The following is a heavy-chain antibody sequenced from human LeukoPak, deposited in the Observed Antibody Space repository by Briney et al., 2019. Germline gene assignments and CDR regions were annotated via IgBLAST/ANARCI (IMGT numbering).Heavy chain of an antibody. D-gene: IGHD5-18*01. Sequence: PSQTLSLTCTVSGGSISSGRYYWSWIRQPAGKGLEWIGRIYTSGSTNYNSSLKSRVTISVDTSKNQFSLTLSSVTAADTAVYYCASKYSYVGGYFDYWGQGTLVTVSS. CDR1: GGSISSGRYY. V-gene: IGHV4-61*02. CDR2: IYTSGST. J-gene: IGHJ4*02. CDR3: ASKYSYVGGYFDY.